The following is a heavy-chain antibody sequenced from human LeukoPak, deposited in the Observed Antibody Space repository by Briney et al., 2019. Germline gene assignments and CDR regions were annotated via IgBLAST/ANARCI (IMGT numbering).Heavy chain of an antibody. D-gene: IGHD4-17*01. CDR3: ARVCRPFVYGDAFDI. Sequence: GASVKVSRTASGYIFSTYGINWVRQAPGQGLEWMGWINTNTGNPTYAQGFTGRFVFSLDTSVSTAYLQISSLKAEDTAVYYCARVCRPFVYGDAFDIWGQGTMVTVSS. J-gene: IGHJ3*02. V-gene: IGHV7-4-1*02. CDR1: GYIFSTYG. CDR2: INTNTGNP.